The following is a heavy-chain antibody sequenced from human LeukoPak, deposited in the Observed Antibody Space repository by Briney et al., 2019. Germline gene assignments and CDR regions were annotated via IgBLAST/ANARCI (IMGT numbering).Heavy chain of an antibody. V-gene: IGHV4-39*01. CDR3: AIHFDRDGYKSNAFDS. CDR1: GGSFSSSSHY. Sequence: SETLSLTCTVSGGSFSSSSHYWGWVRQPPGRGLERIGRMYYSGSIYYNASLRSRVTISVDTSRDQFYLKLSSVTAADTAVYYCAIHFDRDGYKSNAFDSWGQGTMVTVSS. J-gene: IGHJ3*02. CDR2: MYYSGSI. D-gene: IGHD5-24*01.